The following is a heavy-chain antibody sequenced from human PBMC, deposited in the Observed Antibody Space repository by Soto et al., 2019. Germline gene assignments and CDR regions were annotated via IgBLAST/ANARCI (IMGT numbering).Heavy chain of an antibody. V-gene: IGHV3-23*01. CDR3: AKSQTAQAPHFDY. J-gene: IGHJ4*02. Sequence: GGSLRLSCVASGFSLSNYAVNWVRQAPGKGLEWVSFISGGGGSTYYADSVKGRFTISRDNSKNTLYLQMNSLRAEDTAVYYCAKSQTAQAPHFDYWGQGTLVTVS. CDR2: ISGGGGST. CDR1: GFSLSNYA. D-gene: IGHD5-18*01.